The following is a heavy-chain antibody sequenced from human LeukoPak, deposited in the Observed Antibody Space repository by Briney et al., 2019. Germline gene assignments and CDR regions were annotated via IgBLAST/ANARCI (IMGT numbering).Heavy chain of an antibody. CDR2: IYNSGGT. J-gene: IGHJ4*02. CDR3: ARDQPRRGFFDY. CDR1: GGSITSSFY. V-gene: IGHV4-59*01. Sequence: SETLSLTCTVSGGSITSSFYWSWIRQSPGKGLEWIGYIYNSGGTKYNPSLKSRLTISVDTSKNQFSLKLSSVTAADTAVYYCARDQPRRGFFDYWGQGTLVTVSS.